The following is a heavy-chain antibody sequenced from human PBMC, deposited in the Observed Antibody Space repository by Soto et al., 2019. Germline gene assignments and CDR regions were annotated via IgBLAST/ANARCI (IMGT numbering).Heavy chain of an antibody. CDR1: GFTFSDYY. V-gene: IGHV3-11*01. CDR2: ISSRSSTI. CDR3: ASGTNGAFFVY. D-gene: IGHD2-8*01. J-gene: IGHJ4*02. Sequence: GGSLRVSCAASGFTFSDYYMSWILQAPGKGLEWVSYISSRSSTIFYADSVKGRFTISRDNVKNSLYLQMNSLRAEDTAVYYCASGTNGAFFVYWGQGILVTVSS.